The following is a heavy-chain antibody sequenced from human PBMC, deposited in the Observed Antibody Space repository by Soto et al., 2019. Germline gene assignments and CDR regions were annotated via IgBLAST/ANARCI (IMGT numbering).Heavy chain of an antibody. J-gene: IGHJ4*02. V-gene: IGHV4-34*01. CDR2: INHSGSA. CDR1: GGSCIDYS. Sequence: QVLLQQWGAGRLKPSETLSLTCAVYGGSCIDYSGGWIRQAPGTGLEWIGEINHSGSANYNPSLKSRVTISVDTSKNQFSLKLYSVTAADAAVYYCARVSDYWSQGTLVTVSS. CDR3: ARVSDY.